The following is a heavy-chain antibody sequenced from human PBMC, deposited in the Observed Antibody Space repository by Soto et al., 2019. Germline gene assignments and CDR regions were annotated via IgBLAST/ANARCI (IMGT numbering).Heavy chain of an antibody. CDR2: VTSSASST. CDR1: GFTFSSFA. D-gene: IGHD1-26*01. CDR3: AKGGAVLLDPFDV. J-gene: IGHJ3*01. Sequence: GQLLESGGGMVQPGGSLRLSCAASGFTFSSFAMNWVRLPPGRGLEWVAAVTSSASSTHYADSVKGRFTISRDNSKNTLYLQMNSLRADDTAVYYCAKGGAVLLDPFDVCGPGTMVTVSS. V-gene: IGHV3-23*01.